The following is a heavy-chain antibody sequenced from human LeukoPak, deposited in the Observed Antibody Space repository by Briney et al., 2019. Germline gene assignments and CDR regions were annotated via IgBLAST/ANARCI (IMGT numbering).Heavy chain of an antibody. CDR2: ISSSSSTI. Sequence: PGGSLRLSCAASGFNFSSYSMNWVRQAPGKGLEWVSYISSSSSTIYYADSVKGRFTISRDNAKNSLYLQMNSLRDEDTAVYYCARGRQGTAMVTYYHGMDVWGEGTTVTVSS. J-gene: IGHJ6*04. V-gene: IGHV3-48*02. CDR3: ARGRQGTAMVTYYHGMDV. D-gene: IGHD5-18*01. CDR1: GFNFSSYS.